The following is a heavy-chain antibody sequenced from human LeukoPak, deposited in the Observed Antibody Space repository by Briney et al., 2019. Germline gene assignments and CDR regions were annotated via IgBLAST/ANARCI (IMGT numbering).Heavy chain of an antibody. V-gene: IGHV4-39*01. D-gene: IGHD2-21*02. Sequence: SETLSLTCSVSGDSIRSGDAYWGWIRQSPLKGLEWIANIYYVGSPHYNPSLNSRRVTMSVDTAKNQFSLTLTSVTAADTAVYYCARGPPYIVVVTAIGFFDYWGQGTLVTVSS. CDR1: GDSIRSGDAY. J-gene: IGHJ4*02. CDR2: IYYVGSP. CDR3: ARGPPYIVVVTAIGFFDY.